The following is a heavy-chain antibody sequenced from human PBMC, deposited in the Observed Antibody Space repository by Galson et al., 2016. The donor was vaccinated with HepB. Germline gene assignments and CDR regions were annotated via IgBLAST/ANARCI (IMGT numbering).Heavy chain of an antibody. J-gene: IGHJ6*02. V-gene: IGHV3-21*01. Sequence: SLRLSCAASGFTFSSYSMNWVRQAPGKGLEWVSSISSSSRYIYYADSVKGRFTISRDNAKNSLYLQMNSLRAEDTAVYYCAREGLSDYGDYKYYYYALDVWGQGTAVTGS. CDR3: AREGLSDYGDYKYYYYALDV. CDR1: GFTFSSYS. CDR2: ISSSSRYI. D-gene: IGHD4-17*01.